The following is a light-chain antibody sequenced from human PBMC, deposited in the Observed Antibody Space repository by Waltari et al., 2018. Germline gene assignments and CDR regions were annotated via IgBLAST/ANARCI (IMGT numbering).Light chain of an antibody. CDR3: SSYTKSTTQV. CDR1: NSTIVSYNF. V-gene: IGLV2-14*01. Sequence: QSALTPPASVSGSPGQSITVSCTGTNSTIVSYNFVPWYQQHPNKVPKLVLYEVSNRPSGVSNSFSGSKSGNTAFLTISGLQAEDEAEYYCSSYTKSTTQVFGTGTKVTVL. J-gene: IGLJ1*01. CDR2: EVS.